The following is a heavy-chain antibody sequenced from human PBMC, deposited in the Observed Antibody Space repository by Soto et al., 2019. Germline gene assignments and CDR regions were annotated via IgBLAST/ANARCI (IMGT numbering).Heavy chain of an antibody. CDR2: IYWDDDE. CDR3: PLPHTLITGDAQGGVFDF. CDR1: GFSLNTDGEG. V-gene: IGHV2-5*02. D-gene: IGHD7-27*01. J-gene: IGHJ4*02. Sequence: QITLKESGPTQVKPTQTLTLTCSFSGFSLNTDGEGVGWVRQPPGEALEWLALIYWDDDERYSPSLKTRLTITKHPSKTQVLFKITTMDPEETPTYSCPLPHTLITGDAQGGVFDFGGQGPLVTFSS.